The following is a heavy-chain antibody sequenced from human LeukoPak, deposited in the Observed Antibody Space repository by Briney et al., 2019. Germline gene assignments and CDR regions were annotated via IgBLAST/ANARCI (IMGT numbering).Heavy chain of an antibody. V-gene: IGHV3-23*01. D-gene: IGHD3-10*01. CDR2: ISGSGGST. Sequence: GGSLRLSCAASGFTFSSYAMSWVRQAPGKGLEWVSAISGSGGSTYYADSVKGRFTISRDNSKNTLYLQMNSLRAEDTAVYYCAKPSASGYGSGSYYNVFFDYWGQGTLVTVSS. CDR1: GFTFSSYA. J-gene: IGHJ4*02. CDR3: AKPSASGYGSGSYYNVFFDY.